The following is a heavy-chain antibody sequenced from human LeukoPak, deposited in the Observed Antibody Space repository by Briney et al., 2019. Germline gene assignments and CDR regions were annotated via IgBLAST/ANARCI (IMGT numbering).Heavy chain of an antibody. CDR1: GGSISSSSYY. D-gene: IGHD1-26*01. Sequence: KTSETLSLTCTVSGGSISSSSYYWGWIRQPPGKGLEWIGYIYYSGSTNYNPSLKSRVTISVDTSKNQFSLKLSSVTAADTAVYYCARDFRATISGEVWFDPWGQGTLVTVSS. CDR2: IYYSGST. CDR3: ARDFRATISGEVWFDP. V-gene: IGHV4-61*05. J-gene: IGHJ5*02.